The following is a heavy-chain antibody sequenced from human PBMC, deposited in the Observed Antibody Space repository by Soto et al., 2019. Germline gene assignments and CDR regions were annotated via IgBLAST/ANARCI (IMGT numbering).Heavy chain of an antibody. Sequence: QVQLVESGGDVVQPGRSLRVSCAASGFTFSDNGMHWVRQAPGKGLEWVAVISYDGSNKYYADSVKGRFTISRNNSKNALYLQMNRLRVEDQAVYYCAKSGYDYGMDVWGQGTTVTVSS. J-gene: IGHJ6*02. CDR1: GFTFSDNG. CDR3: AKSGYDYGMDV. D-gene: IGHD1-26*01. CDR2: ISYDGSNK. V-gene: IGHV3-30*18.